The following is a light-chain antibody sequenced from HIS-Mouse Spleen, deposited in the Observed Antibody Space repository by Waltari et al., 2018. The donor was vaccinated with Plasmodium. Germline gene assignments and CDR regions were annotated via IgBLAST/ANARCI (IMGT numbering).Light chain of an antibody. V-gene: IGLV3-10*01. CDR3: YSTDSSGNHRV. Sequence: SYELTQPPSVSVSPGQTARITCSGDALPKKYAYWYKQKSGQAPVRVIYEDSKRPSGIPGRCSGSSSGTMATLTISGAQVEDEADYYCYSTDSSGNHRVFGGGTKLTVL. J-gene: IGLJ3*02. CDR1: ALPKKY. CDR2: EDS.